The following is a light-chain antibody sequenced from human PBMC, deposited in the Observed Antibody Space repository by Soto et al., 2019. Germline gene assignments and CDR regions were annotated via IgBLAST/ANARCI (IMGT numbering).Light chain of an antibody. CDR2: AAS. Sequence: IKVTQSPSALSASVGDRVTITCRASQGISSFLAWYQQKPGKAPKLLIYAASTLQSGVPSRYSGSGSGTDFTLTIRSLQTEDVATYYCQRCDNARRITFGQGTLLEIK. V-gene: IGKV1-27*01. CDR3: QRCDNARRIT. J-gene: IGKJ5*01. CDR1: QGISSF.